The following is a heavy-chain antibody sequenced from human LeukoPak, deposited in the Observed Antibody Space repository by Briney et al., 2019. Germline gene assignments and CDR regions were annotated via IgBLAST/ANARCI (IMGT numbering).Heavy chain of an antibody. CDR1: GGSISSSSYY. V-gene: IGHV4-39*01. CDR3: ARHRGFGDYYYMDV. J-gene: IGHJ6*03. D-gene: IGHD3-10*01. Sequence: SETLSLTCTVSGGSISSSSYYWGWIRQPPGKGLEWIGSIYYSGSTYYNPSLKSRVTISVDTSKNQFSLKLSSVTAADTAVYYCARHRGFGDYYYMDVWGKGTTVTISS. CDR2: IYYSGST.